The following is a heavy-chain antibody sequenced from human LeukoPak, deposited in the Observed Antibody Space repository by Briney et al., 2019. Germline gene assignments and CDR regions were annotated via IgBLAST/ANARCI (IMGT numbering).Heavy chain of an antibody. J-gene: IGHJ3*02. V-gene: IGHV3-30-3*01. CDR2: ISYDGGNK. CDR1: GFTFSSYA. D-gene: IGHD2-15*01. Sequence: EGSLRLSCAASGFTFSSYAMHWVRQAPGKGLEWVEVISYDGGNKYYADSVKGRFTISTDNSKNTLYLQMNSLRAEDTAVYYCARDGWIWGQGTMVTVSS. CDR3: ARDGWI.